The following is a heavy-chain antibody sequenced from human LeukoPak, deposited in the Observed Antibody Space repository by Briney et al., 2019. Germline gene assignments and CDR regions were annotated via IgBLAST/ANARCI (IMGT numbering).Heavy chain of an antibody. J-gene: IGHJ6*02. CDR1: GFTVSYNY. V-gene: IGHV3-66*01. D-gene: IGHD5-18*01. CDR3: ARDLAGYSYGNNYYYGMVV. Sequence: GGSLRLSCAASGFTVSYNYMTWVRQAPGKGLEWVSIMYSGGSTYYADSVKGRFTISRDNSKNTLYLQMNSLRAEDTAVYYCARDLAGYSYGNNYYYGMVVWGQGATVTVSS. CDR2: MYSGGST.